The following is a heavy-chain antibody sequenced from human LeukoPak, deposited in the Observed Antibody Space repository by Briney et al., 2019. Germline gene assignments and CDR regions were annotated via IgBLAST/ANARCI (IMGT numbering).Heavy chain of an antibody. V-gene: IGHV3-7*01. D-gene: IGHD3-10*01. CDR2: IKQDGSEK. CDR3: ARKGSGSYYYYYMDV. Sequence: GGSLRLSCAASGFTFSNAWMSWVRQAPGKGLEWVANIKQDGSEKYYVDSVKGRFTISRDNAKNSLYLQMNSLRAEDTAVYYCARKGSGSYYYYYMDVWGKGTTVTISS. CDR1: GFTFSNAW. J-gene: IGHJ6*03.